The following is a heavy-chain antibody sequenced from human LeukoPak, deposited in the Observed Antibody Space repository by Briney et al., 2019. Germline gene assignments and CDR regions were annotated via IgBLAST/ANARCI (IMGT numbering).Heavy chain of an antibody. CDR2: ISYDGSNK. CDR1: GFTFSSYA. Sequence: PGRSLRLSCAASGFTFSSYAMHWVRQAPGKGLEWVAVISYDGSNKYYADSVKGRFTISRDNSKNTLYLQMNSLRAEDTAVYYCAKDLEGRYCSGGSCFRSFDYWGQGTLVTVSS. D-gene: IGHD2-15*01. V-gene: IGHV3-30-3*01. CDR3: AKDLEGRYCSGGSCFRSFDY. J-gene: IGHJ4*02.